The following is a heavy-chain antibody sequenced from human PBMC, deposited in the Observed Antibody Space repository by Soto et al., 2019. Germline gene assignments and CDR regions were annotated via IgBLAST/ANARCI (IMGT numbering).Heavy chain of an antibody. CDR2: INPNSGGT. D-gene: IGHD2-21*01. J-gene: IGHJ6*03. CDR3: ARANSIRPYFYNMDV. Sequence: QVQLVQSGAEVEKPGASVKVSCKAAGYSFTAFYIHWVRQARGQGFEWLGWINPNSGGTDYSQKFRARVTVTRDTSISTASMELTGLSSDYTAGYYCARANSIRPYFYNMDVWGQGTTVTVSS. CDR1: GYSFTAFY. V-gene: IGHV1-2*02.